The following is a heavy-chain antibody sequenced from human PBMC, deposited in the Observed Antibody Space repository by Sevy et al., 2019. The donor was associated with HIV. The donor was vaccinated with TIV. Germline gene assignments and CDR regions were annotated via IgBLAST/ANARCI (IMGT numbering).Heavy chain of an antibody. D-gene: IGHD2-8*01. V-gene: IGHV3-15*01. CDR2: IKSRPDGGTT. CDR1: GFTFTNTW. Sequence: GGSLRLSCAASGFTFTNTWMSWVRQAPGKGLEWVGRIKSRPDGGTTDYAVSVKGRFTISRDDSKNTLYLQMNSLKAEDSAVYYCATDPIIVLLVTDGMDVWGQGTTVTVSS. CDR3: ATDPIIVLLVTDGMDV. J-gene: IGHJ6*02.